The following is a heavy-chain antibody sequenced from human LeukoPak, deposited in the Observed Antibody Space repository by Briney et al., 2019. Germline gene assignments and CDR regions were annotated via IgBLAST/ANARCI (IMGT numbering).Heavy chain of an antibody. Sequence: SQTLSLTCTVSGGSISSGDYYWSWIRQRPGKGLEWIGYIYYSGSTYYNPSLKSRVTISVDTSKNQFSLKLSSVTAADTAVYYCARGPGRWLWGQGKDVWGQGTTVTVSS. CDR3: ARGPGRWLWGQGKDV. V-gene: IGHV4-30-4*01. D-gene: IGHD5-24*01. CDR1: GGSISSGDYY. CDR2: IYYSGST. J-gene: IGHJ6*02.